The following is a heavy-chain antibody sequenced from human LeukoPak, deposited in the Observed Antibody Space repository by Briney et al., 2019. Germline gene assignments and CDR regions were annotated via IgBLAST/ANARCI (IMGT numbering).Heavy chain of an antibody. D-gene: IGHD5-18*01. V-gene: IGHV3-30*02. J-gene: IGHJ4*02. CDR1: GFTFSSYG. CDR3: AKDQGYSYGSLTLDY. CDR2: IRYDGSNK. Sequence: GGSLRLSCAASGFTFSSYGMHWVRQAPGKGLEWVAFIRYDGSNKYYADSVKGRFTISRDNSKNTLYLQMNSLRAEDTAVYYCAKDQGYSYGSLTLDYWGQGTLVTVSS.